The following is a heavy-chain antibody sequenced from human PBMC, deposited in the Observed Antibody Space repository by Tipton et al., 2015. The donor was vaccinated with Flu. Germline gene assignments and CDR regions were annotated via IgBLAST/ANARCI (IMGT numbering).Heavy chain of an antibody. J-gene: IGHJ5*02. CDR3: ARWVKSSSESSWFDP. CDR1: GGSISSSSYY. CDR2: IYYSGST. D-gene: IGHD6-6*01. Sequence: TLSLTCTVSGGSISSSSYYWGWIRQPPGKGLEWIGSIYYSGSTYYNPSLKSRVTISVDTSKNQFSLKLSSVTAADTAVYYCARWVKSSSESSWFDPWGQGTLVTVSS. V-gene: IGHV4-39*01.